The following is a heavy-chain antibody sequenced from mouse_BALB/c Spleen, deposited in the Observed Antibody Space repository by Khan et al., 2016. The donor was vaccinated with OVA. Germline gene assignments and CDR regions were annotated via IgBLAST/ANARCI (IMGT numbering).Heavy chain of an antibody. D-gene: IGHD2-12*01. CDR2: IYPGSGST. J-gene: IGHJ3*01. Sequence: LKQSGSELVRPGASVKLSCKASGYTFTSYWMHWVKQRPGQGLEWIGDIYPGSGSTNYDEKFKSKATLTVDTSSSTAYMQLSSLTSEDSAVYYCTRWSYWFAYWGQGTLLTVSA. CDR3: TRWSYWFAY. V-gene: IGHV1S22*01. CDR1: GYTFTSYW.